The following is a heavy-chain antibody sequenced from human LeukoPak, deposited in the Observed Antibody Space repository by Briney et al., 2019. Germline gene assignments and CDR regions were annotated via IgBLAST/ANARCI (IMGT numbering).Heavy chain of an antibody. J-gene: IGHJ6*02. CDR1: GVSISSYY. CDR2: IYYSGST. CDR3: AREGYDFWSGHLPLDV. D-gene: IGHD3-3*01. Sequence: SETLSLTCTVSGVSISSYYWSWVRQPPGKGLEWVGYIYYSGSTNYNPSLKRRVTISVDTSKNQFSLKLSSVTAADTAVYYCAREGYDFWSGHLPLDVWGQGTTVTVSS. V-gene: IGHV4-59*01.